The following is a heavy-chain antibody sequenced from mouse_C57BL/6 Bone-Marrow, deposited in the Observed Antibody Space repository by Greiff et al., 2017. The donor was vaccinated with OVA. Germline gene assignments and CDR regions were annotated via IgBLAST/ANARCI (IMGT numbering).Heavy chain of an antibody. J-gene: IGHJ3*01. CDR1: GYTFTGYW. D-gene: IGHD2-2*01. CDR3: ARSEIYYGYDVGLFAY. CDR2: ILPGSGST. V-gene: IGHV1-9*01. Sequence: VQLQQSGAELMKPGASVKLSCKATGYTFTGYWIEWVKQRPGHGLEWIGEILPGSGSTNYNEKFKGKATFTADTSSNTAYMQLSSLTTEDSAIYYCARSEIYYGYDVGLFAYWGQGTLVTVSA.